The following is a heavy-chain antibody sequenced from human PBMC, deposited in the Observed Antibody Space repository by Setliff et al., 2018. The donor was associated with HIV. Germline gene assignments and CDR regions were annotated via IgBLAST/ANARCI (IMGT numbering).Heavy chain of an antibody. J-gene: IGHJ5*02. D-gene: IGHD6-19*01. Sequence: PSETLSLTCAVYGGSFSGYYWSWIRQPPGKGLEWIGEINHSGSTNYNPSLRSRVIISVDSSKNQFSLKLTSVTAADAAIYYCARQFPPYHSGAHYSDLWSQGTLVTVSS. CDR3: ARQFPPYHSGAHYSDL. CDR2: INHSGST. CDR1: GGSFSGYY. V-gene: IGHV4-34*01.